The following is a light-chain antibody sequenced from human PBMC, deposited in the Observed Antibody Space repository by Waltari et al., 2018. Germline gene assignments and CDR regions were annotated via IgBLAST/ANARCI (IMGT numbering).Light chain of an antibody. CDR3: QQYNNWPPGT. J-gene: IGKJ1*01. CDR1: QSVSSS. CDR2: GTS. V-gene: IGKV3-15*01. Sequence: EIVMTPSPATLSVSPGEGATLSCRASQSVSSSLAWYQQKPGQAPRLLIYGTSTRATGIPARFSGSGSGTEFSLTISSLQSEDFAVYYCQQYNNWPPGTFGQGTKVEIK.